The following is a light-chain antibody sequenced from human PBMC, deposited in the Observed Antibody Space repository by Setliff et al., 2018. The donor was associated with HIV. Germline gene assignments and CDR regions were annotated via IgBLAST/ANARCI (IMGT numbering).Light chain of an antibody. V-gene: IGLV2-14*03. CDR3: SSYSINNLDV. J-gene: IGLJ1*01. Sequence: QSALTQPASVSGSPGQSITISCTGTSSDIGSSNFVSWYQQHPGKAPKVVIYNVDKRPSGVSNRFSGSKSGNTASLTISGLQTEDEADYYCSSYSINNLDVFATGTKVTVL. CDR2: NVD. CDR1: SSDIGSSNF.